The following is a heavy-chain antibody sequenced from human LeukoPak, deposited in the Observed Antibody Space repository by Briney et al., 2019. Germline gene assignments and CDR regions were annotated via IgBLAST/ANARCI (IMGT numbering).Heavy chain of an antibody. V-gene: IGHV1-3*01. CDR1: GYIFTSYA. CDR2: INAGNGNT. D-gene: IGHD4-17*01. CDR3: ARETRALDDYGDYVVFDY. Sequence: ASVKVSCKASGYIFTSYAMHWVRQAPGQRLEWMGWINAGNGNTKYSQKFQGRVTITRDTSASTAYMELSSLRSEDTAVYYCARETRALDDYGDYVVFDYWGQGTLVTVSS. J-gene: IGHJ4*02.